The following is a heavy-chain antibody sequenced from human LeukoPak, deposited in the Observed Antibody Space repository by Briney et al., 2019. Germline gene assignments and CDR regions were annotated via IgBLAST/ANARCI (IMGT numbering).Heavy chain of an antibody. CDR1: GGSISSGGYS. D-gene: IGHD6-13*01. CDR2: IYHSGST. J-gene: IGHJ4*02. CDR3: AREGSRSWLLPDDY. V-gene: IGHV4-30-2*01. Sequence: SQTLSLTCAVSGGSISSGGYSWSWIRQPPGKGLEWIGYIYHSGSTYYNPSLKSRVTISVDRSKNQFSLKLSSVTAADTAVYYCAREGSRSWLLPDDYWGQGTLVTVSS.